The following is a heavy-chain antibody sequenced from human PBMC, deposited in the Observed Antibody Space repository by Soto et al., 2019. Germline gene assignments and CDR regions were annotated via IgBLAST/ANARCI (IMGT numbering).Heavy chain of an antibody. V-gene: IGHV2-70*01. J-gene: IGHJ4*02. D-gene: IGHD3-22*01. CDR2: IDWDDDK. Sequence: SCPTLVNPTQTLPLTCPFSWFSLSTSGMCVSWIRQPPGKALEWLALIDWDDDKYYSTSLKTRLTISKDTSKNQVVLTMTNMDPVDTATYYCARVDLSSGYYRLDYWGQGTLVTVSS. CDR3: ARVDLSSGYYRLDY. CDR1: WFSLSTSGMC.